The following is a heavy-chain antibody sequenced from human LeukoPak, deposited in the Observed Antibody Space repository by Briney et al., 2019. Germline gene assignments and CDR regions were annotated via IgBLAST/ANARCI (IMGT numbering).Heavy chain of an antibody. CDR3: ARFDYADYLAFDY. D-gene: IGHD4-17*01. J-gene: IGHJ4*02. CDR1: GFTLSSFT. Sequence: PGGSLRLSCATCGFTLSSFTMNWVRQAPGKGLEWVSSISSTSTYIHDADSVKGRFTISRGNAKNPLYLQMNSRRAEDTAVYYCARFDYADYLAFDYWGQGTLVTVSS. V-gene: IGHV3-21*01. CDR2: ISSTSTYI.